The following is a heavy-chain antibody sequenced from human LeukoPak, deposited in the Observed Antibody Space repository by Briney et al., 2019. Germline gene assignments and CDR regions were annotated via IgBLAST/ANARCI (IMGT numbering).Heavy chain of an antibody. Sequence: PSQTLSLTCTVSGGSVSSGSYDWGWLRQPAGKGLEWIGRIYTSGSTNYNPCLKSRSTISVDTCKNQFSLKLSSVTAADTAVYYCARGDPDILTGYFYYYYYYMDVWGKGTTVTVSS. CDR2: IYTSGST. D-gene: IGHD3-9*01. J-gene: IGHJ6*03. CDR1: GGSVSSGSYD. V-gene: IGHV4-61*02. CDR3: ARGDPDILTGYFYYYYYYMDV.